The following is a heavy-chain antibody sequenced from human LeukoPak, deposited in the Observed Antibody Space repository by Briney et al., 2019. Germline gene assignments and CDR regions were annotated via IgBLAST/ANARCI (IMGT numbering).Heavy chain of an antibody. CDR2: VHYSGGT. J-gene: IGHJ5*02. Sequence: KPSETLSLTCTVSGASVTSFQWSWIRRPPGKGLEWIGYVHYSGGTNYNPSLKSRVTMSVDTPNNQFSLMLSSVTAADTAFYYCARLLRQDCGDYVEDLWGQGTLVTVSS. CDR1: GASVTSFQ. D-gene: IGHD4-17*01. CDR3: ARLLRQDCGDYVEDL. V-gene: IGHV4-59*02.